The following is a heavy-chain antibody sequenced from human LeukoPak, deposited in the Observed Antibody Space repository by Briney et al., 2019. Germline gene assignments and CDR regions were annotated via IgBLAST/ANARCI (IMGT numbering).Heavy chain of an antibody. D-gene: IGHD6-13*01. CDR2: IYYSGST. J-gene: IGHJ3*02. V-gene: IGHV4-39*07. Sequence: SETLSLTCTVSGGSISSSSYYWGWIRQPPGKGLEWIGSIYYSGSTYYNPSLKSRVTISVDTSKNQFSLKLSSVTAADTAVYYCARDLAAAAYFDIWGQGTMVTVSS. CDR1: GGSISSSSYY. CDR3: ARDLAAAAYFDI.